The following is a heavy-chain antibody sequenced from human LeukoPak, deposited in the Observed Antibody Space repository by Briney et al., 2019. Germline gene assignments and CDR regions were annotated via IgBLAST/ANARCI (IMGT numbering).Heavy chain of an antibody. D-gene: IGHD4-17*01. CDR2: INPNNGGT. Sequence: GASVKVSCKASGYTFTGYYMYWLRQAPGQGLEWRGWINPNNGGTNYAQKFQGRVTITRDTSISTAYMELSRLTSDDTTVYYCARVFDFGDNGDDAFHTWGQGTLF. CDR1: GYTFTGYY. J-gene: IGHJ3*02. V-gene: IGHV1-2*02. CDR3: ARVFDFGDNGDDAFHT.